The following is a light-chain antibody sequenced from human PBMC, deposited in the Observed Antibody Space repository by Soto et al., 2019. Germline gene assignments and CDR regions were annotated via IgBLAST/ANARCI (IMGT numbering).Light chain of an antibody. Sequence: EIVLTQSPGTLSLSPGERATLSCRASQSVSSSYLAWFQQKPGQAPRLLIYGASSRATGIPDRFSGSGSGTDFTLTISRLEPEDFAVFYCQQYASSPLTFGKGTKLEIK. V-gene: IGKV3-20*01. CDR1: QSVSSSY. J-gene: IGKJ2*01. CDR3: QQYASSPLT. CDR2: GAS.